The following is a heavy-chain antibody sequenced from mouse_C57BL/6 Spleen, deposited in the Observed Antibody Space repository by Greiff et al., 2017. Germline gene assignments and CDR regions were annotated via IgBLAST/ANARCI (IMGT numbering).Heavy chain of an antibody. D-gene: IGHD4-1*01. CDR2: IDPSDSYT. V-gene: IGHV1-69*01. CDR1: GYTFTSYW. J-gene: IGHJ2*01. CDR3: ARRTGTRGYYFDY. Sequence: VQLQQPGAELVMPGASVKLSCKASGYTFTSYWMHWVKQRPGQGLEWIGEIDPSDSYTNYNQKFKGKSTLTVDKSSSTAYMQLSSLTSEDSAVYYCARRTGTRGYYFDYWGQGTTLTVSS.